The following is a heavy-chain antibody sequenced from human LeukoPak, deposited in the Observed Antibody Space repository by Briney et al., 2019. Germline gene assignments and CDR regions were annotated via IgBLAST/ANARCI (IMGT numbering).Heavy chain of an antibody. Sequence: PGGPLRLSCAASGFTSSNAWMSWVRQAPGKGLEWVGRIKSKTDGGTTDYAAPVKGRFTISRDDSKNTLYLQMNSLKTEDTAVYYCTTVGSYYDSSGYGNFDYWGQGTLVTVSS. CDR1: GFTSSNAW. CDR2: IKSKTDGGTT. V-gene: IGHV3-15*01. D-gene: IGHD3-22*01. J-gene: IGHJ4*02. CDR3: TTVGSYYDSSGYGNFDY.